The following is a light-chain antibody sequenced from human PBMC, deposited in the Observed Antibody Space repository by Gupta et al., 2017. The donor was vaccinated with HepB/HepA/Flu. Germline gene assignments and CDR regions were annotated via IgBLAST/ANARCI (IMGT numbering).Light chain of an antibody. J-gene: IGLJ1*01. CDR3: QAWDSTYGV. Sequence: YDLTQPPSVYVSPGQTTGITCSGDRLGEKYVYWYQQRPGQSPVLVIYHDSKRPSGIPERFSGSNSGNTATLTITGTQAVDEADYYCQAWDSTYGVFGSGTKVTV. CDR2: HDS. V-gene: IGLV3-1*01. CDR1: RLGEKY.